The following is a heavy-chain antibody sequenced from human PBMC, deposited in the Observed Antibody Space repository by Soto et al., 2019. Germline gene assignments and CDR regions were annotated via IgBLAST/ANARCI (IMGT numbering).Heavy chain of an antibody. CDR1: GGSISSYY. D-gene: IGHD1-26*01. CDR2: IYYSGST. J-gene: IGHJ4*02. V-gene: IGHV4-59*01. CDR3: ARGELLVPYYFDY. Sequence: SETLSLTCTVSGGSISSYYWSWIRQPPGKGLEWIGYIYYSGSTNYNPSLKSRVTISVDTSKNQFSLKLSSVTAADTAVYYCARGELLVPYYFDYWGQGTLVTVSS.